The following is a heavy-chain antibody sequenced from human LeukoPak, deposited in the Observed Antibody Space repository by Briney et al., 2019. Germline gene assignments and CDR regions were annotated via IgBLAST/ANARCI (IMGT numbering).Heavy chain of an antibody. J-gene: IGHJ4*02. V-gene: IGHV1-18*01. Sequence: ASVKVSCKTSGYIFTNYGVSGVRQAPGQGLKWMGWINVYNGHTIYAQEFQGRVTLTTDTSTSTAHMDLRSLRSDDTAVYYCVRDSDHAPDYWGQGTLVTVSS. CDR2: INVYNGHT. CDR1: GYIFTNYG. D-gene: IGHD3-10*01. CDR3: VRDSDHAPDY.